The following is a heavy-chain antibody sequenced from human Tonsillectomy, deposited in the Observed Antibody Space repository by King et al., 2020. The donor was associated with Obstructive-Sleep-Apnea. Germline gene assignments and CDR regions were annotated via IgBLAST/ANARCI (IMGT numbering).Heavy chain of an antibody. CDR2: ISGVGTNT. J-gene: IGHJ4*02. CDR3: AQASLPPSDY. V-gene: IGHV3-23*04. CDR1: GFTFSSYT. Sequence: VQLVESGGGLVQPGGSLRLSCAASGFTFSSYTMSWVRQAPGKGLEWISGISGVGTNTYYGDSVKGRFIISRDNSKNTLYLQMNKLRAEATAVYFCAQASLPPSDYWGQGALVTVSS.